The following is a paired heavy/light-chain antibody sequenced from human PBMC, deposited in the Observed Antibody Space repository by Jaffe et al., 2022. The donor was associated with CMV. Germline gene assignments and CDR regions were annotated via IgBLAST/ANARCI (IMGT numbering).Light chain of an antibody. CDR3: GTWDSSLSAFYV. CDR1: SSNIGNNY. V-gene: IGLV1-51*01. Sequence: QSVLTQPPSVSAAPGQKVTISCSGSSSNIGNNYVSWYQQLPGTAPKLLIYDNNKRPSGIPDRFSGSKSGTSATLGITGLQTGDEADYYCGTWDSSLSAFYVFGTGTKVTVL. J-gene: IGLJ1*01. CDR2: DNN.
Heavy chain of an antibody. CDR3: ASSMYYYDSSGYSGPLFDY. Sequence: QLQLQESGPGLVKPSETLSLTCTVSGGSISSSSYYWGWIRQPPGKGLEWIGSIYYSGSTYYNPSLKSRVTISVDTSKNQFSLKLSSVTAADTAVYYCASSMYYYDSSGYSGPLFDYWGQGTLVTVSS. J-gene: IGHJ4*02. D-gene: IGHD3-22*01. CDR1: GGSISSSSYY. CDR2: IYYSGST. V-gene: IGHV4-39*01.